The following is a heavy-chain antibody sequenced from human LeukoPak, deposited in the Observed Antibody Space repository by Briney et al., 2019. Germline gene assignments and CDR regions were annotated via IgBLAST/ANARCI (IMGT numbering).Heavy chain of an antibody. CDR1: GFTFSSYW. Sequence: PWGSLRLSCVASGFTFSSYWMHWVRHAPGKGLVWVSRIERDGSDISYADSVKGRFTISRDNSKNTLYLQMNSLRAEDTAVYYCARDYYDSSGYYFDYWAREPWSPSPQ. CDR3: ARDYYDSSGYYFDY. V-gene: IGHV3-74*01. J-gene: IGHJ4*02. D-gene: IGHD3-22*01. CDR2: IERDGSDI.